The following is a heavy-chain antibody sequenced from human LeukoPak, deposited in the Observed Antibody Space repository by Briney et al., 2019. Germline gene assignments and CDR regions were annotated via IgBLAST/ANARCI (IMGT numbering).Heavy chain of an antibody. V-gene: IGHV3-30*02. CDR3: AREDCSSTSCYFDY. CDR1: GFTFSSYG. Sequence: PGGSLRLSCAASGFTFSSYGMHWVRQAPGKGLEWVAFIRYDGSNKYYADSVKGRFTISRDNPKNTLYLQMNSLRAEDTAVYYCAREDCSSTSCYFDYWGQGTLVTVSS. CDR2: IRYDGSNK. J-gene: IGHJ4*02. D-gene: IGHD2-2*01.